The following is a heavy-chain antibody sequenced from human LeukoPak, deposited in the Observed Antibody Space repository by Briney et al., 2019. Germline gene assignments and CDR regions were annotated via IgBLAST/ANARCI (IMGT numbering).Heavy chain of an antibody. D-gene: IGHD6-13*01. CDR1: GGSFSGYY. V-gene: IGHV4-34*01. J-gene: IGHJ4*02. CDR3: ARQKSSSWKSPFDY. Sequence: SETLSLTCAVYGGSFSGYYWSWIRQPPGKGLEWIGGINHSGSTNYNPSLKSRVTISVDTSKNQFSLKLSSVTAADTAVYYCARQKSSSWKSPFDYWGQGTLVTVSS. CDR2: INHSGST.